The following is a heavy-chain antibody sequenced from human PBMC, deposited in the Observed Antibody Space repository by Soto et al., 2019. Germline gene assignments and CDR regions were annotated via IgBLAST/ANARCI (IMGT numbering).Heavy chain of an antibody. D-gene: IGHD3-9*01. CDR1: GFTFYSFS. J-gene: IGHJ6*03. V-gene: IGHV3-21*01. CDR3: VRDIGQYFRSGYMDV. CDR2: IDTTSNYI. Sequence: EVQLVESGGGLVKPGESLRLSCAASGFTFYSFSMNWVRQAAGRGPEWVSSIDTTSNYIYYADSVRGRFTISRDNAKDSLYLQMYSLRAEDTAVYYCVRDIGQYFRSGYMDVWGRGTTVTLSS.